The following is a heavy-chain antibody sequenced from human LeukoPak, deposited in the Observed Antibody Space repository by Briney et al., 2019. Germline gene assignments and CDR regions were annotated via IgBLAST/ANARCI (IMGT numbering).Heavy chain of an antibody. J-gene: IGHJ4*02. D-gene: IGHD1-7*01. CDR1: GYTLTSYG. Sequence: ASVKVSCKASGYTLTSYGIGWVRQAPGQGLEWMGWISAYNGNTNYAQKLQGRVTMTTDTSTSTAYMELRSLRSDDTAVYYCARENNWNSEGPVSPIDYWGQGTLVTVSS. CDR3: ARENNWNSEGPVSPIDY. V-gene: IGHV1-18*01. CDR2: ISAYNGNT.